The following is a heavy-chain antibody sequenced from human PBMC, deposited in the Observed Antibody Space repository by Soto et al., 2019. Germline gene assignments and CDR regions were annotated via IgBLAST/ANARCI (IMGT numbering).Heavy chain of an antibody. V-gene: IGHV4-39*01. Sequence: QLQLQESGPGLVKPSETLSLTCTVSGGSISSSSYYWGWIRQPPGKGLEWIGSIYYSGSTYYNPSLKSRVTTSVVTSKNQFSLKLSSVTAAATAVYYCARHSQPAWELLPYFDYWGLGTLVTVSS. J-gene: IGHJ4*02. CDR1: GGSISSSSYY. CDR3: ARHSQPAWELLPYFDY. D-gene: IGHD1-26*01. CDR2: IYYSGST.